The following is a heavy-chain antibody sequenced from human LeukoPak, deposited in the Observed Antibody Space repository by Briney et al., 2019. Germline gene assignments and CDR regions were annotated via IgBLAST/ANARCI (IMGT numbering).Heavy chain of an antibody. CDR1: RGSISSYY. J-gene: IGHJ4*02. D-gene: IGHD3-16*01. Sequence: SETLSHTCTVPRGSISSYYWSWIRQPPGKGLEWVGYIYYSGSTNYNPSLKSRVTISVDTSKNQLSLKLSSVTAADTAVYYCARASWGVFDYWGQGTLVTVSS. V-gene: IGHV4-59*01. CDR2: IYYSGST. CDR3: ARASWGVFDY.